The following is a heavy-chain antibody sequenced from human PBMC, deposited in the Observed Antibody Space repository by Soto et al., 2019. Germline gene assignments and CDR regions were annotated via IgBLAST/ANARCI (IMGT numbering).Heavy chain of an antibody. Sequence: TSETLSLTCAVYGGSFSGYYWSWIRQPPGKGLEWIGEINHSGSTNYNPSLKSRVTISVDTSKNQFSLKLSSVTAADTAVYYCARGLAAAGPFDYWGQGTLVTVSS. CDR1: GGSFSGYY. D-gene: IGHD6-13*01. V-gene: IGHV4-34*01. J-gene: IGHJ4*02. CDR2: INHSGST. CDR3: ARGLAAAGPFDY.